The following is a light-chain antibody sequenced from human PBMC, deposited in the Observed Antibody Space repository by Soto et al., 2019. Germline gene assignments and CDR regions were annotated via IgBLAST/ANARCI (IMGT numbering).Light chain of an antibody. CDR1: QSLSSY. V-gene: IGKV3-11*01. Sequence: EIVLTQSPGTLSVSPGDRATLSCWASQSLSSYLAWYQQKPGQAPRLLIYDASNRANGIPARFTGSGSGTDFTLTISSLEPEDFAVYFCQQRAGWPPTFGGGTKVDIK. CDR2: DAS. J-gene: IGKJ4*01. CDR3: QQRAGWPPT.